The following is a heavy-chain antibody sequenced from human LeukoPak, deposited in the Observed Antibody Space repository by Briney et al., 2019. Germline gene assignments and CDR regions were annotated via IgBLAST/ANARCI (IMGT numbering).Heavy chain of an antibody. Sequence: SVKVSCKASGATFSSYAISWVRQAPGQGLEWMGGIIPIFGTANYAQKFQGRVTITADKSTSTAYMELSSLRSEDTAVYYCARKVPNDSSGYYYRGQFDPWGQGTLVTVSS. J-gene: IGHJ5*02. V-gene: IGHV1-69*06. CDR1: GATFSSYA. D-gene: IGHD3-22*01. CDR3: ARKVPNDSSGYYYRGQFDP. CDR2: IIPIFGTA.